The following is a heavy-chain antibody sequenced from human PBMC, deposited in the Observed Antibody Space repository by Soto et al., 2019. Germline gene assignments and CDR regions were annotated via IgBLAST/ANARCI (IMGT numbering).Heavy chain of an antibody. J-gene: IGHJ4*02. D-gene: IGHD3-9*01. CDR1: GFTVSSNY. Sequence: LRLSCAASGFTVSSNYMSWVRQAPGKGLEWVSVIYSGGSTYYADSVKGRFTISRDNSKNTLYLQMNSLRAEDTAVYYCARIIRGLSYYDILTDANDYWGQGTLVNVS. V-gene: IGHV3-66*01. CDR2: IYSGGST. CDR3: ARIIRGLSYYDILTDANDY.